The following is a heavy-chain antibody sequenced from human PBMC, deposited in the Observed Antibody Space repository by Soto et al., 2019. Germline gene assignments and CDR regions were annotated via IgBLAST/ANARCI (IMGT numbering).Heavy chain of an antibody. D-gene: IGHD2-15*01. Sequence: HPGGSLRLSCAASGFTVSSNYMSWVRQAPGKGLEWVSVIYSGGSTYYADSVKGRFTISRDNSKNTLYLQMNSLRAEDTAVYYCARDAHQLFDAFDIWGQGTMVTVSS. J-gene: IGHJ3*02. CDR2: IYSGGST. V-gene: IGHV3-53*01. CDR1: GFTVSSNY. CDR3: ARDAHQLFDAFDI.